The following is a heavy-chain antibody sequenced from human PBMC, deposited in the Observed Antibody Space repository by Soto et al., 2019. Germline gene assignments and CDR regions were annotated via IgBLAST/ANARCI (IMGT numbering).Heavy chain of an antibody. CDR1: GYTFTGYY. Sequence: ASVKVSCKASGYTFTGYYMHWVRQAPGQGLEWMGWINPNSGGTNYAQKFQGWVTMTRDTSISTAYMELSRLRSDDTAVYYCARGAALAVLVTAEGPWGERALVTVAS. V-gene: IGHV1-2*04. CDR2: INPNSGGT. J-gene: IGHJ5*02. CDR3: ARGAALAVLVTAEGP.